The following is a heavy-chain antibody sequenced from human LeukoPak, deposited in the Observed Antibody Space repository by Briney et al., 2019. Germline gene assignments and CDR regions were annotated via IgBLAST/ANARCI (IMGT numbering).Heavy chain of an antibody. J-gene: IGHJ4*02. CDR2: VYSSGVG. V-gene: IGHV4-4*07. Sequence: SETLSLTCTVSGGSITGYYWNWIRQPAGQGREWLGRVYSSGVGNYNPSLTSRVTMSVDTSKNQFSLKLTSLTAADTAVYYCAREEFLHEIDSSGYFVYWGQGTLVTVSS. CDR1: GGSITGYY. D-gene: IGHD3-22*01. CDR3: AREEFLHEIDSSGYFVY.